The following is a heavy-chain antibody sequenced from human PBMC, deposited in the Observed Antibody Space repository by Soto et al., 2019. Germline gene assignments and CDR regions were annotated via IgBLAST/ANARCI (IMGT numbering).Heavy chain of an antibody. D-gene: IGHD3-10*01. J-gene: IGHJ4*02. CDR2: VSVSGGTT. CDR3: AKYYGSGSPV. CDR1: GFTFSSYT. V-gene: IGHV3-23*01. Sequence: GGSLRLSCAASGFTFSSYTMSWVRQAPGKGLKWVSAVSVSGGTTHYADSVKGRFTISRDNSKNMLYMDMNSLRVEDTAVYYCAKYYGSGSPVWGQGALVTVSS.